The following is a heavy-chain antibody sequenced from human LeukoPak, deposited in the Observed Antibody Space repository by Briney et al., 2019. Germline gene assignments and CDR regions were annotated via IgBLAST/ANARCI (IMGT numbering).Heavy chain of an antibody. Sequence: SETLSLTCTVSGGSISSGGYYWSWIRQHPGKGLEWIGYLYYSGSTYYNPSLKSRVTISVDTSKNQFSLKLSSVTAADTAVYYCARGLGGSYWSYNWFDPWGQGTLVTVSS. CDR3: ARGLGGSYWSYNWFDP. CDR1: GGSISSGGYY. J-gene: IGHJ5*02. CDR2: LYYSGST. V-gene: IGHV4-31*03. D-gene: IGHD1-26*01.